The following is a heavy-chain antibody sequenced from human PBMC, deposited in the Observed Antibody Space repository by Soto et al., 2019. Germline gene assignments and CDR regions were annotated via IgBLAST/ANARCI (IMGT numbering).Heavy chain of an antibody. J-gene: IGHJ4*02. D-gene: IGHD6-13*01. CDR2: IYYSGST. CDR1: DGSISSYY. Sequence: SQPLSLTCTVSDGSISSYYWIWIRQPPGKGLEWIGYIYYSGSTNYNPSLKSRVTISVDTSKNQFSLKLSSVTAADTAVYYCARRYSSSFAYWGQGTLVTVSS. CDR3: ARRYSSSFAY. V-gene: IGHV4-59*08.